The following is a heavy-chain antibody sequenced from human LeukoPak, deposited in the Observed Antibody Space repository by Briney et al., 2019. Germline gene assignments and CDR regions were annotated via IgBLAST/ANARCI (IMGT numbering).Heavy chain of an antibody. V-gene: IGHV4-59*01. J-gene: IGHJ4*02. Sequence: SETLSLTCTVSGGSISSYYWSWIRQPPGKGLEWIGYIYYSGSTNYNPSLKSRVTISVDTSKNQFSLKLSSVTAAGTAVYYCARGRYYDFYSLWGQGTLVTVSS. CDR3: ARGRYYDFYSL. D-gene: IGHD3-3*01. CDR1: GGSISSYY. CDR2: IYYSGST.